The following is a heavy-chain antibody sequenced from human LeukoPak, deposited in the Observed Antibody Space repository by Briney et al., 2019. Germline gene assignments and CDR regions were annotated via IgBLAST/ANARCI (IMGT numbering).Heavy chain of an antibody. CDR3: ARNSLRGARPGAFDI. J-gene: IGHJ3*02. CDR1: GGSISSYY. D-gene: IGHD3-10*01. CDR2: IYYSGST. Sequence: PSETLSLTCTVSGGSISSYYWSWIRQPPGKGLEWIGYIYYSGSTNYNPSLKSRVTISVDTSKNQFSLKLSSVTADDTAVYYCARNSLRGARPGAFDIWGQGTMVTVSS. V-gene: IGHV4-59*01.